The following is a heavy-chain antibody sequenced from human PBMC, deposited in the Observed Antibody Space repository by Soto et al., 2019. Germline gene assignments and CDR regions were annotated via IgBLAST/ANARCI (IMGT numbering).Heavy chain of an antibody. J-gene: IGHJ6*02. Sequence: EVQLVESGGGLVQPGGSLRLSCGASGFTFSRYWMTWVRRAPGKGLEWVGGINQAESDNFYADSVRGRFAISRDNARNSLYLQMNSLRAEDTAVYFCVRHRGNGYYGQEAWAMDVWGQGTTVIVSS. D-gene: IGHD3-22*01. CDR1: GFTFSRYW. CDR3: VRHRGNGYYGQEAWAMDV. CDR2: INQAESDN. V-gene: IGHV3-7*05.